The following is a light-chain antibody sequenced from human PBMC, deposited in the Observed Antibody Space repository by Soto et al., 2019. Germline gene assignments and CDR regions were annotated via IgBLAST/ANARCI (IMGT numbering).Light chain of an antibody. J-gene: IGLJ1*01. CDR2: QVT. CDR3: MSYAGGNRFV. V-gene: IGLV2-8*01. CDR1: INDVGGYNY. Sequence: QSVLTRALYGNVSPGEGVTISCDGTINDVGGYNYVSWYQQRPGKVPQLMIYQVTKRPSGLPDRFSASKSDTTASLTISGLQAEDEGDYYCMSYAGGNRFVFGTGTKVTVL.